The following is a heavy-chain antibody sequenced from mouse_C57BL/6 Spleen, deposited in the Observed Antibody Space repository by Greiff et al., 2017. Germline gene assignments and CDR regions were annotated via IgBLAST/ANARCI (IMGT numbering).Heavy chain of an antibody. Sequence: VQLQQSGAELVRPGASVKLSCTASGFNIKDYYMHWVKQRPEQGLEWIGRIDPEDGDTEYAPKFQGKATMTADTSSNTAYLQLSSLTSEDTAVYYCTHITTVPHWYFDVWGTGTTVTVSS. CDR3: THITTVPHWYFDV. V-gene: IGHV14-1*01. CDR2: IDPEDGDT. CDR1: GFNIKDYY. D-gene: IGHD1-1*01. J-gene: IGHJ1*03.